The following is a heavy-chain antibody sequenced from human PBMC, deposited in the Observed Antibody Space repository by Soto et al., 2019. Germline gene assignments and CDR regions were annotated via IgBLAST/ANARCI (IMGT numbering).Heavy chain of an antibody. CDR2: IYTSGST. CDR1: GDSMTKYY. D-gene: IGHD1-26*01. V-gene: IGHV4-4*07. CDR3: ARTVGAAYYFDF. Sequence: KTSETLSLTCTVSGDSMTKYYWSWIRQSAGKGLEWIGRIYTSGSTNYNPSLKSRVTMSIDTSNKHFSLSLKSVTAADTAVYYCARTVGAAYYFDFWGQGALVTVS. J-gene: IGHJ4*02.